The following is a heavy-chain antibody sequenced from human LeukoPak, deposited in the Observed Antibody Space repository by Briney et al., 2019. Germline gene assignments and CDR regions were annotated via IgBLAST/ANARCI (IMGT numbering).Heavy chain of an antibody. CDR3: ARGWNYFDD. D-gene: IGHD2-15*01. V-gene: IGHV4-59*08. CDR1: GGSISSNY. Sequence: SETLSLTCTVSGGSISSNYWSWIRQPPGKGLEWIGYIYYSGYTNYNPSLKSRVTISVDTSNNQFSLKLSSVTAADTAVYYCARGWNYFDDWGQGTLVTVSS. J-gene: IGHJ4*02. CDR2: IYYSGYT.